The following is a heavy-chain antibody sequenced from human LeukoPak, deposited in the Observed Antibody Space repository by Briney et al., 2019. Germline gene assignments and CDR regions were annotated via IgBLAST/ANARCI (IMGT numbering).Heavy chain of an antibody. D-gene: IGHD3-10*01. CDR1: GGSISSYY. CDR2: IYYSGST. J-gene: IGHJ4*02. V-gene: IGHV4-59*01. Sequence: ASETLSLTCTVSGGSISSYYWSWIRQPPGKGLEWIGYIYYSGSTNYNPSLKSRVTISVDTSKNQFSLKLSSVTAADTAVYYCARDIVGYYGSRIWGQGTLVTVSS. CDR3: ARDIVGYYGSRI.